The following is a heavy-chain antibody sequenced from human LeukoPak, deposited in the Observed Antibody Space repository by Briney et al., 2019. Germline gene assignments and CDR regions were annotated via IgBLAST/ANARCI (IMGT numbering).Heavy chain of an antibody. CDR2: ISGSGGST. J-gene: IGHJ4*02. D-gene: IGHD6-19*01. V-gene: IGHV3-23*01. CDR1: GFTFSSYA. CDR3: ARGRGYSSGPQAAYYFDY. Sequence: GGSLRLSCAASGFTFSSYAMSWVRQAPGKGLEWVSAISGSGGSTYYADSVKGRFTISRDNSKNTLYLQMNSLRAEDTAVYYCARGRGYSSGPQAAYYFDYWGQGTLVTVSS.